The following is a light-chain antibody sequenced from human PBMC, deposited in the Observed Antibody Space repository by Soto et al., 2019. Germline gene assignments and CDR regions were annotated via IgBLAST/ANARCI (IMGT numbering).Light chain of an antibody. CDR1: QSVSSD. J-gene: IGKJ4*01. V-gene: IGKV3-15*01. CDR3: QRCNNWPLT. CDR2: GAS. Sequence: EVVMTQSPATLSVSPGERATLSCRASQSVSSDLAWYQQKPGQAPRLLIYGASTRATGVPARFSGSGSGTDFTLTISSLQSEDFAVYFCQRCNNWPLTFGGGTKVESK.